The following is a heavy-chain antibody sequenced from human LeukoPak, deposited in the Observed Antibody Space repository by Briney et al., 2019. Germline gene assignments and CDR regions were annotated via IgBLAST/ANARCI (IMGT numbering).Heavy chain of an antibody. CDR2: IKQDGSEK. CDR1: GFTFSSYW. D-gene: IGHD6-19*01. J-gene: IGHJ3*02. Sequence: PGGSLRLSCAASGFTFSSYWMSWVRQAPGKGLEWVANIKQDGSEKYYVDSVKGRFTISRDNAKNSLYLQMNSLRAEDTAVYYCARGSVAGHGIDAFDTWGQGTMVTVSS. V-gene: IGHV3-7*01. CDR3: ARGSVAGHGIDAFDT.